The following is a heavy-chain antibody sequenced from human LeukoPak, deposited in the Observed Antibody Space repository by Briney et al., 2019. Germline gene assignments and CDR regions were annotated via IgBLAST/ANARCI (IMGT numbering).Heavy chain of an antibody. J-gene: IGHJ4*02. V-gene: IGHV1-69*13. CDR1: GYTFTGHY. CDR3: ARPKGTYDSSGYYYQGFDY. CDR2: IIPIFGTA. D-gene: IGHD3-22*01. Sequence: SVKVSCRTSGYTFTGHYIHWLRQAPGQGLEWMGGIIPIFGTANYAQKFQGRVTITADESTSTAYMELSSLRSEDTAVYYCARPKGTYDSSGYYYQGFDYWGQGTLVTVSS.